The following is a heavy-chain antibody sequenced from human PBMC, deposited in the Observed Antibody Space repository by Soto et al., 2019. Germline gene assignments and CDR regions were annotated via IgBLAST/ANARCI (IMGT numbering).Heavy chain of an antibody. CDR3: ARARSPDSSGYLDAFDI. V-gene: IGHV3-23*01. Sequence: GGSLRLPCAASVFTFSTSVMSWVRQAPGKGLQWVSSISGSGDRTHYADSVKGRFTISRDNAKNSLYLQMNSLRAEDTAVYYCARARSPDSSGYLDAFDIWGQGTMVTVSS. CDR1: VFTFSTSV. CDR2: ISGSGDRT. D-gene: IGHD3-22*01. J-gene: IGHJ3*02.